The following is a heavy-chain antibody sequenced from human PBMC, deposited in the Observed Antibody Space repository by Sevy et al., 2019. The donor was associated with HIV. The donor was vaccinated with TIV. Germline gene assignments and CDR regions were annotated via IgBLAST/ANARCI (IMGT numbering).Heavy chain of an antibody. V-gene: IGHV3-21*01. Sequence: GGSLKLSCAASGIAFSTYAMFWVRQAPGKGLEWVSSISSAGSYIKYGDSVKGRFTISRDNAKNSLYLQMNSLRAEDTAVYFCARNLDYYDTSAFYSWGQGTPVTVSS. D-gene: IGHD3-22*01. CDR3: ARNLDYYDTSAFYS. CDR1: GIAFSTYA. CDR2: ISSAGSYI. J-gene: IGHJ5*01.